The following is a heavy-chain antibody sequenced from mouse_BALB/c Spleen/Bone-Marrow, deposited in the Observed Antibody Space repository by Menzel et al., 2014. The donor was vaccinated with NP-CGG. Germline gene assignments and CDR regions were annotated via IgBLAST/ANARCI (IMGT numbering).Heavy chain of an antibody. V-gene: IGHV7-1*02. CDR2: SRNKAKHYTT. CDR3: ARDVGYGNYFVY. J-gene: IGHJ3*01. CDR1: GFTFSDFY. D-gene: IGHD2-10*02. Sequence: EVKLVESGGGLVQPGDSLRLSCATSGFTFSDFYMEWVRQPPGKRLEWIAASRNKAKHYTTEYSASVKGRFIVSRDPSQSILYLQMNALRAEDTAIYYCARDVGYGNYFVYWGQGTLVTVSA.